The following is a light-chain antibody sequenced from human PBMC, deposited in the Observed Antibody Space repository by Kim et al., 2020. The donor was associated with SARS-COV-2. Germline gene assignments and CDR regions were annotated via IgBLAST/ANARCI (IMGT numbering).Light chain of an antibody. CDR1: AVAVTSGHI. J-gene: IGLJ2*01. Sequence: PGGTVTLTCDSSAVAVTSGHIPYRYQQRPGQAPRTLIYDTGNSHTWTPARFSGSLLGGNAALTLAAAQPEAEYDYFCFLADGDSRVFGGGTQLTVL. CDR2: DTG. V-gene: IGLV7-46*01. CDR3: FLADGDSRV.